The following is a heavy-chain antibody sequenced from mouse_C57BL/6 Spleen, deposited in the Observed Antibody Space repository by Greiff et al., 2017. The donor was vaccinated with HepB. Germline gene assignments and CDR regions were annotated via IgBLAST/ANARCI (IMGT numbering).Heavy chain of an antibody. V-gene: IGHV1-82*01. Sequence: QVQLQQSGPELVKPGASVKISCKASGYAFSSSWMNWVKQRPGKGLEWIGRIYPGDGDTNYNGKFKGKATLTADKSSSTAYMQLSSLTSEDSAVYFCAGLRHAMDYWGQGTSVTVSS. D-gene: IGHD2-4*01. CDR2: IYPGDGDT. CDR1: GYAFSSSW. J-gene: IGHJ4*01. CDR3: AGLRHAMDY.